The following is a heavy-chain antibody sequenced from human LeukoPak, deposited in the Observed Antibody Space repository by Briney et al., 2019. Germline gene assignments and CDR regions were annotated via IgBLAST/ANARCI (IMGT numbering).Heavy chain of an antibody. CDR1: GFTLSSYW. V-gene: IGHV3-7*01. CDR3: ARQQGLQNLNFDY. J-gene: IGHJ4*02. D-gene: IGHD4-11*01. Sequence: PGGSLRLSCAASGFTLSSYWMSWVRQAPGKGLEWVANIKQDGSEKYYVDSVKGRFTISRDNAKNSLYLQMNSLRAEDTAVYYCARQQGLQNLNFDYWGQGTLVTVSS. CDR2: IKQDGSEK.